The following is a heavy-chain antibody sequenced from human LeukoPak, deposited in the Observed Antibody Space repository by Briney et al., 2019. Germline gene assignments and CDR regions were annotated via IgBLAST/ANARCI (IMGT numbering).Heavy chain of an antibody. CDR3: ARDGGLQSHFDY. J-gene: IGHJ4*02. CDR2: TYHNGNS. D-gene: IGHD5-24*01. V-gene: IGHV4-59*01. Sequence: SETLSLTCSVFGDSFNEYYWNWVRQPPGKGLQWIGYTYHNGNSNYNPSLKGRLTISVDTAKNQFSLKLTSVTAADTAVYYCARDGGLQSHFDYWGQGALVTVSS. CDR1: GDSFNEYY.